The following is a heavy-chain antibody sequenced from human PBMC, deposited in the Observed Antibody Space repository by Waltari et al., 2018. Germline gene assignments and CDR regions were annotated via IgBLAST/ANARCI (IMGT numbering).Heavy chain of an antibody. CDR3: AREGSHLTTVNDF. D-gene: IGHD4-4*01. J-gene: IGHJ4*02. V-gene: IGHV1-2*02. CDR1: GNTFSAHY. Sequence: LVQSGAEVKKPGASVRVSCKTSGNTFSAHYIHWVRQAPGQGLEWMGWINPRNGETKYTQTFHGRVTLTRDTSINTAYMELSSLIFDDTAVYYCAREGSHLTTVNDFWGQGTLVIVSS. CDR2: INPRNGET.